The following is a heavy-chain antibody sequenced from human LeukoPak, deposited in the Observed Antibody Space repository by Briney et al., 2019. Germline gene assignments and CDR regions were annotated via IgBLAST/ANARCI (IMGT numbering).Heavy chain of an antibody. J-gene: IGHJ6*02. CDR2: IHYSGST. CDR3: ASQYSGYGLNYYGMDV. CDR1: GGSISSYY. D-gene: IGHD5-12*01. Sequence: SETLSLTCTVSGGSISSYYWSWIRPPPGKGLEWIGYIHYSGSTNYNPSLKSRVTISVDTSKNQFSLKLSSVTAADTAVYYCASQYSGYGLNYYGMDVWGQGTTVTVSS. V-gene: IGHV4-59*01.